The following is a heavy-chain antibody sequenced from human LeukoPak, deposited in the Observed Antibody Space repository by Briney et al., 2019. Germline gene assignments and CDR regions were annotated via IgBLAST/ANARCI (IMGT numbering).Heavy chain of an antibody. J-gene: IGHJ2*01. CDR3: ARTRDTALNYFDV. CDR1: GYSISSGFY. V-gene: IGHV4-38-2*02. CDR2: LGTSGSP. Sequence: KASETLSLTCTVSGYSISSGFYWGWIRQPPGKGLEWIGRLGTSGSPNYNPSLKSRVTMSVDTSKNQLSLKLSSVTGADTAVYYCARTRDTALNYFDVWGRGTLVTVSS. D-gene: IGHD5-18*01.